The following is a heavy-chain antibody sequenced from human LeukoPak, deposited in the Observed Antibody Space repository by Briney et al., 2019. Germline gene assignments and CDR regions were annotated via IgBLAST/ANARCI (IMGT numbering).Heavy chain of an antibody. V-gene: IGHV4-4*07. Sequence: SETLSLTCTVSGGSISSYYGSWLRQPAGKGLEWVGRIYTSGSTNYNPSLKSRVTMSVDTSKNQFSLKLSSVTAADTAVYYCARESYNWNSELTFDPWGQGTLVTVSS. J-gene: IGHJ5*02. CDR1: GGSISSYY. CDR2: IYTSGST. CDR3: ARESYNWNSELTFDP. D-gene: IGHD1-7*01.